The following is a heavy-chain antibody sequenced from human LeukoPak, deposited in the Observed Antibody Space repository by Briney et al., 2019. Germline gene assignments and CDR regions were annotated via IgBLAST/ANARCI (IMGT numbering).Heavy chain of an antibody. CDR3: TRDHGDYSFDY. D-gene: IGHD4-17*01. CDR1: GFTFSNYG. V-gene: IGHV3-33*01. Sequence: PGRSLRLSCVASGFTFSNYGMNWVRQAPGKGLEWVAIIWFDGSNIYYADSVKGRFTISRDNSKNTLFLQMNSLRAEDTGAYYCTRDHGDYSFDYWGQGTLVTVSS. J-gene: IGHJ4*02. CDR2: IWFDGSNI.